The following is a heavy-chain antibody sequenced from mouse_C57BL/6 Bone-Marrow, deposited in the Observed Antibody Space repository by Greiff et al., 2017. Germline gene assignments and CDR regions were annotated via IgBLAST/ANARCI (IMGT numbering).Heavy chain of an antibody. Sequence: QVQLQQPGAELVRPGSSVKLSCKASGYTFTSYWMHWVKQRPIQGLEWIGNIDPSDSETHYNQKFKDKATLTVDKSSSTAYMQLSSLTSEDSAVYYGARILLRYLYFDYWGQGTTLTVSS. D-gene: IGHD1-1*01. CDR1: GYTFTSYW. CDR2: IDPSDSET. J-gene: IGHJ2*01. V-gene: IGHV1-52*01. CDR3: ARILLRYLYFDY.